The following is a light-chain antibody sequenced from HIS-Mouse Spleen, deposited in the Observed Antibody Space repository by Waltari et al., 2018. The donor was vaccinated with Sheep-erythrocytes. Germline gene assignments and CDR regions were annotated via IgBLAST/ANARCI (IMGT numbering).Light chain of an antibody. CDR3: NSRDSSGNHLGVV. V-gene: IGLV3-21*02. Sequence: SYVLTQPPSVSVAPGQTARLTCGGNNIGSKRVHWYQQKPGQAPVLVVYDDSDRPSGIPDRFSGSSSGNTASLTITGAQAEDEADFYCNSRDSSGNHLGVVFGGGTKLTVL. J-gene: IGLJ2*01. CDR1: NIGSKR. CDR2: DDS.